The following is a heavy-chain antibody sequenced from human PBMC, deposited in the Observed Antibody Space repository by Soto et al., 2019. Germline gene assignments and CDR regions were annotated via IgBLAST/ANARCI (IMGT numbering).Heavy chain of an antibody. J-gene: IGHJ4*02. Sequence: GGSLRLSCAASGFTFSSYAMHWVRQAPGKGLEWVAVISYDGSNKYSADSVKGRFTISRDNSKNTLYLQMNSLRAEDTAVYYCARAYEGDYFDYWGQGTLVTVSS. CDR3: ARAYEGDYFDY. CDR1: GFTFSSYA. CDR2: ISYDGSNK. D-gene: IGHD3-16*01. V-gene: IGHV3-30-3*01.